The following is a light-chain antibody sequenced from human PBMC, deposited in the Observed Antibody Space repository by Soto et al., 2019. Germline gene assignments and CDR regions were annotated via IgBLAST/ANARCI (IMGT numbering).Light chain of an antibody. V-gene: IGKV1-12*01. CDR1: RDISNS. CDR2: CAS. CDR3: LQTSPFPRT. J-gene: IGKJ1*01. Sequence: DIQMTHSPSSVSASVGDRLTITCRARRDISNSLAWYQQTPGKAPKLLLRCASSLHRGVPSRFSGGGARNEFSLTNNRLQSEDFATYYSLQTSPFPRTSGQGNKVQIX.